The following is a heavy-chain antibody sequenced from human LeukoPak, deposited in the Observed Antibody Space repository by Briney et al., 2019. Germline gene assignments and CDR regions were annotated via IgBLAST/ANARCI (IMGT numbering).Heavy chain of an antibody. J-gene: IGHJ6*02. Sequence: SETLSLTCTVSGGSISSYYWSWIRQPPGKGLEWIGYIYYSGSTNYNPSLKSRVTISVDTSKNQFSLKLSSVTAADTAVYYCARGGYSSSWYSGYYYYGMDVWGQGTTVTVSS. CDR1: GGSISSYY. CDR2: IYYSGST. D-gene: IGHD6-13*01. V-gene: IGHV4-59*01. CDR3: ARGGYSSSWYSGYYYYGMDV.